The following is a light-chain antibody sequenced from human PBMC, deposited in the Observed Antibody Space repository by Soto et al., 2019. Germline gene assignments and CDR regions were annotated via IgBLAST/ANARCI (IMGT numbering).Light chain of an antibody. CDR1: QSVSSQ. CDR3: QQRSNWPPLT. CDR2: DAS. J-gene: IGKJ4*01. V-gene: IGKV3-11*01. Sequence: EIVLTQSPATLSLSPGERATLSCRASQSVSSQLAWYQQKPGQAPRLLIYDASNRATGIPARFRGSGSGTDFTLTISSLEPEDFAVYYCQQRSNWPPLTFGGGTTVDIK.